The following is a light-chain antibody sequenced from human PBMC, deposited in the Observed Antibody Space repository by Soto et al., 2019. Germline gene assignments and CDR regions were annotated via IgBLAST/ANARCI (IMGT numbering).Light chain of an antibody. CDR3: QQYNSWPPGLFT. Sequence: DMAMTQSPATLSVSPGERATLSCRASQSISSNLAWYQQKPGQSPRLLIYGASTRATGVPARFSGSGSGTEFTLPISSLQSADFAVYYCQQYNSWPPGLFTFGPGTKVDIK. J-gene: IGKJ3*01. CDR2: GAS. V-gene: IGKV3-15*01. CDR1: QSISSN.